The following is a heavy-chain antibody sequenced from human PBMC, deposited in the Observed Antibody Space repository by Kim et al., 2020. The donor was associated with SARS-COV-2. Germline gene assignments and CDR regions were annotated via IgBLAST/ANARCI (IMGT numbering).Heavy chain of an antibody. V-gene: IGHV3-23*03. D-gene: IGHD3-16*01. CDR2: IYSGGSST. CDR1: GFTFSSYA. CDR3: AISRVRGLALGGMDV. J-gene: IGHJ6*02. Sequence: GGSLRLSCAASGFTFSSYAMSWVRQAPGKGLEWVSVIYSGGSSTYYADSVKGRFTISRDNSKNTLYLQMNSLRAEDTAVYYCAISRVRGLALGGMDVGGQGTTVTVSS.